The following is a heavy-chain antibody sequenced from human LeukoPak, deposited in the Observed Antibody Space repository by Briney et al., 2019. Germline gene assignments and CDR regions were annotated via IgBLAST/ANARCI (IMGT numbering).Heavy chain of an antibody. D-gene: IGHD1-26*01. Sequence: GGSLRLSCAASGFTFSSYSMNWVRQAPGKGLEWVSYISSSSSTRYYADSVKGRLTISRDNAKNSLYLQMNSLRAEDTAVYYCARESSGSPDAFDIWGQGTMVTVSS. CDR1: GFTFSSYS. CDR3: ARESSGSPDAFDI. V-gene: IGHV3-48*01. CDR2: ISSSSSTR. J-gene: IGHJ3*02.